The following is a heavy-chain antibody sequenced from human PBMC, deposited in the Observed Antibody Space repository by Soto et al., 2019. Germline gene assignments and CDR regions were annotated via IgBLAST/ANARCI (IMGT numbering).Heavy chain of an antibody. Sequence: GGSLRLSCAASGFTFNNYWMSWVRQAPGKGLEWVANIKQDGSEKYYVDSVEGRFTISRDNAKNSLYLQMSSLRAEDTALYYCARDFGDYGYYFDCWGQGILVTVSS. CDR2: IKQDGSEK. V-gene: IGHV3-7*01. J-gene: IGHJ4*02. CDR3: ARDFGDYGYYFDC. D-gene: IGHD4-17*01. CDR1: GFTFNNYW.